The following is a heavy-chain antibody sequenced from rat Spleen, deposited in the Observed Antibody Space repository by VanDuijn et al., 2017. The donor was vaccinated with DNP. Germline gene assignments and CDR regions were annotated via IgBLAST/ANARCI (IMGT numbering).Heavy chain of an antibody. CDR3: LRWNSGHFDY. CDR1: GFTFSTYG. J-gene: IGHJ2*01. CDR2: IAHSGGIS. Sequence: EVHLVESGGGLVQPGRSLRLSCEVSGFTFSTYGMAWVRQAPMRGLEWVASIAHSGGISSYRDSVKGRFAISRDNAKSTLYLQMNSLRSEDMATYYCLRWNSGHFDYWGQGVMVTVSS. V-gene: IGHV5S13*01. D-gene: IGHD4-3*01.